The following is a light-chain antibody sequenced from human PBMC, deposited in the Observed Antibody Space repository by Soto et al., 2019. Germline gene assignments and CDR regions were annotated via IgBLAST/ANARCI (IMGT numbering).Light chain of an antibody. J-gene: IGKJ3*01. V-gene: IGKV1-33*01. CDR1: QDSSNH. CDR2: HAP. Sequence: DIPLTQSPSSLPASVGDRVTITCQASQDSSNHSNWYRQKPGKAPNLLIYHAPDLETGLPSRFSGGGSGTFCCFIMSSQHPEDIRTYYCQKNDGAPRIGPRNKGEIK. CDR3: QKNDGAPR.